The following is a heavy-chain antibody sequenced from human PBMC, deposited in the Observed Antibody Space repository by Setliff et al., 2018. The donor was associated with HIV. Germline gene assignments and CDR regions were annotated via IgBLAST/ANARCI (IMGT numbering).Heavy chain of an antibody. CDR2: ISGYSGHT. CDR1: GYTFSDYD. V-gene: IGHV1-18*01. CDR3: AREHGTSWPYFDF. Sequence: GASVKVSCKTSGYTFSDYDVAWVRQAPGQGLEWMGWISGYSGHTSYAQNFQGRVTMTTDTSTNTAYPELRGLRSDDTAIYYCAREHGTSWPYFDFWGQGTLVTVSS. J-gene: IGHJ4*02.